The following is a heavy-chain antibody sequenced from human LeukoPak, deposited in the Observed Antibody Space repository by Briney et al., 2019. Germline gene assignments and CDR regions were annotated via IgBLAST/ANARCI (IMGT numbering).Heavy chain of an antibody. Sequence: ASVKVSCKASGYTFTGYYMHWVRQARGKGVERMGRINPNSGGTNYAQKFQGRVNMNRDTSISTEYMEMSRLRSDDTAVYYCARAVSGDSSGYRDYWGQGTLVTVSS. CDR2: INPNSGGT. D-gene: IGHD3-22*01. V-gene: IGHV1-2*06. CDR3: ARAVSGDSSGYRDY. CDR1: GYTFTGYY. J-gene: IGHJ4*02.